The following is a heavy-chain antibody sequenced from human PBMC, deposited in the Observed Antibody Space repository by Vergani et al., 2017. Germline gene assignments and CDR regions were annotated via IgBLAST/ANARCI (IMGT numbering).Heavy chain of an antibody. Sequence: QVQLQESGPGLVKPSQTLSLTCTVSGGSISSGSYYWSWIRQPAGKGLEWIGRIYTSGSTNYNPSLKSRVTISVDTSKNQFSLKLSSVTAADTAVYYCARGETFGGVENMAAFDIWGQGTMVTVSS. CDR2: IYTSGST. CDR1: GGSISSGSYY. V-gene: IGHV4-61*02. J-gene: IGHJ3*02. D-gene: IGHD3-16*01. CDR3: ARGETFGGVENMAAFDI.